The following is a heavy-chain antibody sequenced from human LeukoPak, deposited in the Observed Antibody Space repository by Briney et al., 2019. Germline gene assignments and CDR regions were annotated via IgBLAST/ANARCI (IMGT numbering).Heavy chain of an antibody. V-gene: IGHV3-30-3*01. CDR3: AKDVGNYYGSSEY. J-gene: IGHJ4*02. Sequence: GGSLRLSCAASGFTFNSYAMHWVRQAPGKGLEWVAVISSDGSNNYYADSVKGRFTISRDNSKNTLYLQMNSLRAEDTAVYYCAKDVGNYYGSSEYWGQGTLVTVSS. CDR1: GFTFNSYA. D-gene: IGHD3-10*01. CDR2: ISSDGSNN.